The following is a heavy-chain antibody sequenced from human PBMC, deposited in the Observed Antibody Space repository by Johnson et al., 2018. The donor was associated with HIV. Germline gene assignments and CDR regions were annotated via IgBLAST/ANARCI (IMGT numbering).Heavy chain of an antibody. CDR3: ARDSAYCGGDCHDAFDI. Sequence: QVQLVESGGGVVQPGGSLRLSCAASGFTFSDYGIHWVRQVPGKGLEWVSRINSDGSNTTYADSLKGRFTISRDNSKNTLYLQMNSLRAEDTAVYYCARDSAYCGGDCHDAFDIWGQGTMVTVSS. CDR1: GFTFSDYG. D-gene: IGHD2-21*02. J-gene: IGHJ3*02. V-gene: IGHV3-NL1*01. CDR2: INSDGSNT.